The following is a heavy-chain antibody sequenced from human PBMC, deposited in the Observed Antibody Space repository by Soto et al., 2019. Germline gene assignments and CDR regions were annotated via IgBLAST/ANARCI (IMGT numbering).Heavy chain of an antibody. Sequence: SETLSLTWTFSGGSISSYYWSWIRQPPGKGLECIGYINYSGSTNYNPSLKSRVTISVDTSKNQFSLKVSSVTAADTAVYYCARARPNSIITMVRGVLNWFDPWGQGTLVTVSS. V-gene: IGHV4-59*01. D-gene: IGHD3-10*01. CDR2: INYSGST. CDR1: GGSISSYY. CDR3: ARARPNSIITMVRGVLNWFDP. J-gene: IGHJ5*02.